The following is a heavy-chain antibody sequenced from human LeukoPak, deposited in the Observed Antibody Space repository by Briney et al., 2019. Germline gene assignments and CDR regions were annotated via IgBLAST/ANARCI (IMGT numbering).Heavy chain of an antibody. Sequence: GGSLRLSCAASGFTFSNYAMSWVRQAPGKGLEWVSAISGSGGNTYYADSVKGRFTISRDNSKNTLFLQMNSLRAEDTAVYYCARDPAASGRGDFDYWGQGALVTVSS. CDR2: ISGSGGNT. V-gene: IGHV3-23*01. J-gene: IGHJ4*02. D-gene: IGHD6-13*01. CDR3: ARDPAASGRGDFDY. CDR1: GFTFSNYA.